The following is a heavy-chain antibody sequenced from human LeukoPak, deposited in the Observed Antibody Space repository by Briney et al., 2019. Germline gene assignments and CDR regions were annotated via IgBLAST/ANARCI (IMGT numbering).Heavy chain of an antibody. D-gene: IGHD3-10*01. CDR3: ARVGITMVRGARSHFDY. CDR2: IYHSGST. J-gene: IGHJ4*02. Sequence: PSETLSLTCTVSGYSISSGYCWVWIRQPPGKGLEWIGSIYHSGSTYYNPSLKSRVTISVDTSKNQFSLKLSSVTAADTAVYYCARVGITMVRGARSHFDYWGQGTLVTVSS. CDR1: GYSISSGYC. V-gene: IGHV4-38-2*02.